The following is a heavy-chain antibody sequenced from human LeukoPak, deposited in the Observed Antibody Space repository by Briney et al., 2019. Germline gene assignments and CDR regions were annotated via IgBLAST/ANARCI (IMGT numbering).Heavy chain of an antibody. CDR2: TYYKSKWYN. D-gene: IGHD3-16*01. CDR1: GDSVSSNSAA. V-gene: IGHV6-1*01. Sequence: SQTLSLTCAISGDSVSSNSAARSWIRQSPSRGLEWLGRTYYKSKWYNDYAVSVKSRITINPDTSKNQFSLQLHSVTAEDTAVYYCARGIWGSPTYFDYWGQGTLVTVSS. J-gene: IGHJ4*02. CDR3: ARGIWGSPTYFDY.